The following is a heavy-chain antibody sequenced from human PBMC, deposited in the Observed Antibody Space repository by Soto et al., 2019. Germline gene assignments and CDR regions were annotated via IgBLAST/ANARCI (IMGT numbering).Heavy chain of an antibody. CDR1: GDSIGGVGY. V-gene: IGHV4-31*03. Sequence: SETLSLTCTVSGDSIGGVGYWSWIRQFPGRGLEWIGCISSSGSTYYNPALNNRISLSLDTSQNQFSLKLLSVTAADTAIYYCARSVVPGIVIPSHLFDPWGQGTLVTVSS. J-gene: IGHJ5*02. D-gene: IGHD2-21*02. CDR3: ARSVVPGIVIPSHLFDP. CDR2: ISSSGST.